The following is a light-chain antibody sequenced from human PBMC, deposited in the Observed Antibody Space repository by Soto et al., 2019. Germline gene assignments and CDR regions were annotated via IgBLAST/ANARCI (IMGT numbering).Light chain of an antibody. CDR2: DVS. V-gene: IGLV2-14*01. Sequence: QSALTQPASVSGSPGQSITISCTGTSSDVGGYNYVSWYQQHPGKAPKLMIYDVSNRPSGVSNRFSGSKSGNTASLNISGLQAEDEADYSCSSYTSSSTLLYVFGTGTKVTVL. CDR3: SSYTSSSTLLYV. CDR1: SSDVGGYNY. J-gene: IGLJ1*01.